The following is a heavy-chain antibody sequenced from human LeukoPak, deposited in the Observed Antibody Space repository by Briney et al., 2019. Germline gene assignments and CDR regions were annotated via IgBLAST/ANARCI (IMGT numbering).Heavy chain of an antibody. CDR2: IYYSGST. D-gene: IGHD1-26*01. CDR1: GGSISSYY. CDR3: ARVGRIVGAPFDY. Sequence: SETLSLTCTVSGGSISSYYWGWIRQPPGKGLEWIGYIYYSGSTNYNPSLKSRVTISVDTSKNQFSLKLSSVTAADTAVYYCARVGRIVGAPFDYWGQGTLVTVSS. V-gene: IGHV4-59*01. J-gene: IGHJ4*02.